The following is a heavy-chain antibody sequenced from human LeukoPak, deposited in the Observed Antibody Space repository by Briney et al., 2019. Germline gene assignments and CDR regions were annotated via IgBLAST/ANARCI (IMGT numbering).Heavy chain of an antibody. V-gene: IGHV6-1*01. D-gene: IGHD2-21*02. CDR2: TYYRSKWYN. Sequence: SQTLSLTCAIYGDSVASNSAAWNWIRQSPSRGLEWPGRTYYRSKWYNDYAVSVKSRITIHPDTSKNQFSLQLNSVTPEDTAVYYCARNCGGDCYEGHYYYGMDVWGQGTTVTVSS. J-gene: IGHJ6*02. CDR1: GDSVASNSAA. CDR3: ARNCGGDCYEGHYYYGMDV.